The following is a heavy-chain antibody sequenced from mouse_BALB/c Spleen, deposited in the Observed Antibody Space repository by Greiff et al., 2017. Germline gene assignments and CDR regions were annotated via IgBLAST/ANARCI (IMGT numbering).Heavy chain of an antibody. J-gene: IGHJ2*01. Sequence: VQLQQSGAELARPGASVKMSCKASGYTFTSYTMHWVKQRPGQGLEWIGYISPSSGYTNYNQKFKDKATLTADKSSSTAYMQLSSLTSEDSAVYYCATSTVVPFDYWGQGTTLTVSS. CDR1: GYTFTSYT. CDR2: ISPSSGYT. CDR3: ATSTVVPFDY. D-gene: IGHD1-1*01. V-gene: IGHV1-4*01.